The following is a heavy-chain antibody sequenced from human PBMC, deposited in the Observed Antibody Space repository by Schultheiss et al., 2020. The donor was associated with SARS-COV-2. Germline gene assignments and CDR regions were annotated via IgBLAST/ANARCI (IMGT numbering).Heavy chain of an antibody. CDR3: ARVQDYYDSSGYYRAFDI. J-gene: IGHJ3*02. Sequence: ASVKVSCKASGYTFTSYGISWVRQAPGQGLEWMGWISAYNGNTNYAQKLQGRVTITTDTSTSTAYMELRSLRSDDTAVYYCARVQDYYDSSGYYRAFDIWGQGTMVTVSS. V-gene: IGHV1-18*01. CDR1: GYTFTSYG. CDR2: ISAYNGNT. D-gene: IGHD3-22*01.